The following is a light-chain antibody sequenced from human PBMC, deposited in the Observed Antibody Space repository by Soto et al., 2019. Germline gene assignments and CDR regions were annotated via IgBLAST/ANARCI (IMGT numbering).Light chain of an antibody. V-gene: IGKV3D-20*02. Sequence: ENVFAQSPGTLSVSPGERVTLSFRASQRVINNNLAWFQQKPGQPPRLLIHAASTRAVGIPFRFSGSGSGTDFTLTISSLEPEDFAVYYCQQRSNWPQFGQGTKVDNK. J-gene: IGKJ1*01. CDR2: AAS. CDR3: QQRSNWPQ. CDR1: QRVINNN.